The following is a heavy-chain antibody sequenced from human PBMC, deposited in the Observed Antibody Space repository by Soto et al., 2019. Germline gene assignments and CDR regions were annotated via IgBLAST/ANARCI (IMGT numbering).Heavy chain of an antibody. J-gene: IGHJ6*02. V-gene: IGHV1-69*06. CDR1: GGTFSSYA. CDR2: IIPIFGTA. CDR3: ARAFHSSSSTYYYYGMDV. D-gene: IGHD6-6*01. Sequence: QVQLVQSGAEVKKPGSSVKVSCKASGGTFSSYAISWVRQAPGQGLEWMGGIIPIFGTANYAQKFQGRVTLTADKSTSTAYMELSSLRSEDTAVYYCARAFHSSSSTYYYYGMDVWGQGTTVTVSS.